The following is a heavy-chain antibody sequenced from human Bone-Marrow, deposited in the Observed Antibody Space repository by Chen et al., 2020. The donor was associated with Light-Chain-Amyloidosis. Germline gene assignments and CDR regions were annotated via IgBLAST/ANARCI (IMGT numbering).Heavy chain of an antibody. V-gene: IGHV4-34*01. Sequence: QVQLQESGPGLVKPSETLSPTCAVSGGSFSGYYWSWIRQPPGKGLEWIGEINHSGSTNYNPSLKSRLTISVDTSKKQLSLKLSSVTAADTAVYYCARGRGGGWGSYYDWGQGTLVTVSS. CDR1: GGSFSGYY. D-gene: IGHD1-26*01. J-gene: IGHJ4*02. CDR3: ARGRGGGWGSYYD. CDR2: INHSGST.